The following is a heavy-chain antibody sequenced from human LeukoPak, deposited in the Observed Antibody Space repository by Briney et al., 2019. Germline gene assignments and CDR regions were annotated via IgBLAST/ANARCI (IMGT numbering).Heavy chain of an antibody. J-gene: IGHJ5*02. Sequence: PGGSLRLSCAASGFTFSSYAMSWVRQAPGKGLEWVSAISGSGGSTYYADSVKGRFTISRDNSKNTLYLQMNSLRAEDTAVYYCAKDLRPQWTYNWFDPWGQGTLVTVSS. D-gene: IGHD6-19*01. CDR3: AKDLRPQWTYNWFDP. CDR2: ISGSGGST. CDR1: GFTFSSYA. V-gene: IGHV3-23*01.